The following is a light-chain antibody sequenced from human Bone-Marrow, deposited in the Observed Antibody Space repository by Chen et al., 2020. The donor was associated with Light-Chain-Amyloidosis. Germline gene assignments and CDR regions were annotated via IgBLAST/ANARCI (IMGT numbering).Light chain of an antibody. J-gene: IGLJ1*01. CDR2: EVT. CDR1: SSDVGGDNH. CDR3: SSYTITNTLV. V-gene: IGLV2-14*01. Sequence: QFALTQPASVSGSPGQSNTISCTGTSSDVGGDNHVSWYQQHPDKAPKLMIYEVTNRPSWVPDRFSGSKSDNTASLTISGLQTEDEADYFCSSYTITNTLVFGSGTRVTVL.